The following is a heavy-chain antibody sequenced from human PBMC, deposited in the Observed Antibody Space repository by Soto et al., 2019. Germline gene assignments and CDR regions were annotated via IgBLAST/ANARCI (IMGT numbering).Heavy chain of an antibody. V-gene: IGHV3-7*01. Sequence: PGGSLRLSCAASGFTFKNYWMTWVRQAPGKGLEWVANINQDGSEKYYLDSVKGRFTISRDNAKNSLYLQMNSLRAEDTAVYYCASLPDDDHPAFDIWGLGTMVTVSS. CDR1: GFTFKNYW. D-gene: IGHD1-1*01. CDR3: ASLPDDDHPAFDI. CDR2: INQDGSEK. J-gene: IGHJ3*02.